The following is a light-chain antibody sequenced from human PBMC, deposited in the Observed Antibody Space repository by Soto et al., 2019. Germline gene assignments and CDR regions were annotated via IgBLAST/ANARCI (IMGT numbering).Light chain of an antibody. CDR2: DAS. CDR1: QSISSW. J-gene: IGKJ1*01. V-gene: IGKV1-5*01. CDR3: QQYNSWWT. Sequence: DIQMTQSPSTLSAYVGDRFTITCRASQSISSWLAWYQQKPGKAPKLLIYDASSLESGVPSRFSGSGSGTIFTLTISSLQPDDFATYYCQQYNSWWTVGQGTKVDI.